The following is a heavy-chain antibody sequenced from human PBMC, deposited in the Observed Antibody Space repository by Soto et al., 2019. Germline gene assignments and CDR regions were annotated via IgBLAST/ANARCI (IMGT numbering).Heavy chain of an antibody. V-gene: IGHV3-21*01. CDR1: GFTFSSYS. CDR3: ARPPLSPWVYYYGMDV. D-gene: IGHD7-27*01. J-gene: IGHJ6*02. Sequence: PGGSLRLSCAASGFTFSSYSMNWVRQAPGKGLEWVSSISSSSSYIYYADSVKGRFTISRDNAKNSLYLQMNSLRAEDTAVYYCARPPLSPWVYYYGMDVWGQGTTVTVSS. CDR2: ISSSSSYI.